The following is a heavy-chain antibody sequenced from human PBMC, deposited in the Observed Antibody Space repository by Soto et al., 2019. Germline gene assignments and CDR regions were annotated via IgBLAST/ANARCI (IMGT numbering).Heavy chain of an antibody. V-gene: IGHV4-59*08. CDR3: ARQGFGALHGLVDA. D-gene: IGHD3-10*01. CDR1: GGSISNYY. J-gene: IGHJ6*02. Sequence: SETLSLTCTVSGGSISNYYWSWFRQTPGKGLEWIGYVHDSWGSNYNPSLKSRVAISLDTSKSQFSLKLTSVTATDTAVYYCARQGFGALHGLVDAWGQGTTVTVS. CDR2: VHDSWGS.